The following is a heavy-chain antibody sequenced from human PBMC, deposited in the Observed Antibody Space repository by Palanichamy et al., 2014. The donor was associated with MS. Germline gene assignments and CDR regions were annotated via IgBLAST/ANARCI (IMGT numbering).Heavy chain of an antibody. Sequence: PTQTLTLTCTFSGFSLNTNGMCVSWIRQPPGKALEWLALLDWDDDKYYSTSLKTWLTISKGTSKNQVVLTMTNMDPVDTATYYCARIGSGGNYFEYYFDYWGQGTLVTVSS. CDR1: GFSLNTNGMC. CDR2: LDWDDDK. V-gene: IGHV2-70*01. D-gene: IGHD2-15*01. J-gene: IGHJ4*02. CDR3: ARIGSGGNYFEYYFDY.